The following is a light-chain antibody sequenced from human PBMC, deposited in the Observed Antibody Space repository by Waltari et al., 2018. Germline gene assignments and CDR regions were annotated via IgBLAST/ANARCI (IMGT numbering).Light chain of an antibody. V-gene: IGLV2-23*02. CDR3: CSYAGSSTLWV. Sequence: QSALTQPASVSGSPGQSITISCTGTSSDVGSYNLVSWYQQHPGKAPKLMIYEVSKRPSGGSNRFSGSKSGNTASLTISGLQAEDEAGYYCCSYAGSSTLWVCGTGTKVTVL. J-gene: IGLJ1*01. CDR2: EVS. CDR1: SSDVGSYNL.